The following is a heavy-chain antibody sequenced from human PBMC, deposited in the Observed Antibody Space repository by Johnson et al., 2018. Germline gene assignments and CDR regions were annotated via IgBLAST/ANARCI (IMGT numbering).Heavy chain of an antibody. J-gene: IGHJ3*02. CDR2: ITGRGGTT. Sequence: VQLQESGGGLVQXGGSLRLSCAASGFTFSSYAMSWVRQAPGQGLEWVSLITGRGGTTFYADSVKGRFTISRDNSKNTVYLQMNSLRVEDTAVFYCASQVGTYAFDIWGQGTMVTVSS. CDR3: ASQVGTYAFDI. CDR1: GFTFSSYA. V-gene: IGHV3-23*01.